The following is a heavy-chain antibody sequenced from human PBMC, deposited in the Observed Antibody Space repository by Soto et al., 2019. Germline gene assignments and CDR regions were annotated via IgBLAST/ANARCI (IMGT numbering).Heavy chain of an antibody. Sequence: GGSLRLSCAASGFTFSSYDMHWVRQATGKGLVWVSRINSDGSSTSYADSVKGRFTISRDNAKNTLYLQMNSLRAEDTAVYYCAREEVDYYYYGMDVWGQGTTVTVS. J-gene: IGHJ6*02. CDR2: INSDGSST. V-gene: IGHV3-74*01. D-gene: IGHD2-15*01. CDR3: AREEVDYYYYGMDV. CDR1: GFTFSSYD.